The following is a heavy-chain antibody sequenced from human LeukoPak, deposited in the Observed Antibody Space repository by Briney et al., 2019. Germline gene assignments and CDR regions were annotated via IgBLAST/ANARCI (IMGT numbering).Heavy chain of an antibody. CDR2: ITSSSNYI. V-gene: IGHV3-21*01. J-gene: IGHJ4*02. CDR1: GFTFSIYS. Sequence: GGSLRLSCAASGFTFSIYSMNWVRQAPGKGLEWLSSITSSSNYIYYADSVKGRSTISRDNVQNSLYLQMNSLRAEDTAMYYCARDRGYFDNWGQGTLVTVSS. CDR3: ARDRGYFDN.